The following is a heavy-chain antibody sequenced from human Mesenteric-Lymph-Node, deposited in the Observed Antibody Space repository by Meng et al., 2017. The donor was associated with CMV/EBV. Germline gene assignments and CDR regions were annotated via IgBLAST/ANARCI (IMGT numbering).Heavy chain of an antibody. Sequence: GESPKISCAASGFTFSSYGMHWVRQAPGKGLEWVAVISYDGSNKYYTDSVKGRFTISRDNSKSTLYLQMNTLRAEDTAVYYCARGRDYGMDVWGQGTTVTVSS. CDR1: GFTFSSYG. CDR3: ARGRDYGMDV. V-gene: IGHV3-30*03. J-gene: IGHJ6*02. D-gene: IGHD5-12*01. CDR2: ISYDGSNK.